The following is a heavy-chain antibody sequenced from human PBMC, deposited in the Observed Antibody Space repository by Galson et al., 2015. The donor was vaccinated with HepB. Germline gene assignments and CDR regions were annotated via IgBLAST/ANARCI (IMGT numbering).Heavy chain of an antibody. V-gene: IGHV3-74*01. CDR3: ARAIGYSYGYAY. CDR1: GFTFSNSW. J-gene: IGHJ4*02. CDR2: INGDGSGT. D-gene: IGHD5-18*01. Sequence: SLRLSCAASGFTFSNSWMHWVRQAPGKGLVWVSRINGDGSGTDYVASVKGRFTISRDNAKNTLYLQMNSLRAEDTAVYYCARAIGYSYGYAYWGQGTLVTVSS.